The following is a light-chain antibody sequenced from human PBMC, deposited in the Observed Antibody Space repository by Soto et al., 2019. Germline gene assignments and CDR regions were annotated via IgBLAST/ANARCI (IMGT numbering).Light chain of an antibody. Sequence: DIQLTQSPSFLSASVGDRVTITCRASQGISSHLAWYQQKPGKAPKLLIYGASTLQSGVPSRFSGSGSGTEFTLTVSSLEPEDFATYYCQQLYSYLFTFGPGTKVDIK. CDR1: QGISSH. CDR2: GAS. J-gene: IGKJ3*01. V-gene: IGKV1-9*01. CDR3: QQLYSYLFT.